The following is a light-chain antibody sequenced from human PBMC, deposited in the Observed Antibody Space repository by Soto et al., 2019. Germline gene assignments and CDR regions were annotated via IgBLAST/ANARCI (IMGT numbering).Light chain of an antibody. CDR1: QSVSSN. CDR2: GAS. J-gene: IGKJ4*01. Sequence: EIVMTQSPATLSVSPGERATLSCRASQSVSSNLAWYQQKPGQAPRLLIYGASTRATGLPARFSGSGSGTEFTLTVSSLQSEDFAVYYCQQRSNWPRLTFGGGTKVDIK. CDR3: QQRSNWPRLT. V-gene: IGKV3-15*01.